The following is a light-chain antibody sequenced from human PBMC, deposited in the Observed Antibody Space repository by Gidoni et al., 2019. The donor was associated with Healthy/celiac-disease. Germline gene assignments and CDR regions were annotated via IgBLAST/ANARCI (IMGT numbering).Light chain of an antibody. Sequence: DIQMTQSPSSLSASVGDRVTITCRASQGISNYLAWYQQNPGNVPKLLIYAASTLQSGFPSRFSGSGSGTDFTLTISSLQPEDVATYYCQKYNSAPRTFGQGTKVEIK. V-gene: IGKV1-27*01. J-gene: IGKJ1*01. CDR3: QKYNSAPRT. CDR1: QGISNY. CDR2: AAS.